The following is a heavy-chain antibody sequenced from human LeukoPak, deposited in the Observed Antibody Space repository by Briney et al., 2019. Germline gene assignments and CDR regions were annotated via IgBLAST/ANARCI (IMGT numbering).Heavy chain of an antibody. Sequence: SETLSLTCAVYGGSFSGYYWSWIRPPPGKGLEWIGEINHSGSTNYNPSLKSRVTISVDTSKNQFSLKLSSVTAADTAVYYCARVKGSGNLQIYYMDVWGKGTTVTISS. D-gene: IGHD3-10*01. V-gene: IGHV4-34*01. CDR1: GGSFSGYY. J-gene: IGHJ6*03. CDR3: ARVKGSGNLQIYYMDV. CDR2: INHSGST.